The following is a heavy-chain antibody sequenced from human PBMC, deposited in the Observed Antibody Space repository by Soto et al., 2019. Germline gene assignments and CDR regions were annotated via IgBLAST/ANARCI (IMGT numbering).Heavy chain of an antibody. J-gene: IGHJ5*02. CDR1: GYTFTSYG. V-gene: IGHV1-18*01. CDR3: ARWNYYDSSGYMGGNWFDP. CDR2: ISAYNGNT. D-gene: IGHD3-22*01. Sequence: ASVKVSCKASGYTFTSYGISWVRQAPGQGLEWMGWISAYNGNTNYAQKLQGRVTMTTDTSTSTAYVELRSLRSDDTAVYYCARWNYYDSSGYMGGNWFDPWGQGTLVTVSS.